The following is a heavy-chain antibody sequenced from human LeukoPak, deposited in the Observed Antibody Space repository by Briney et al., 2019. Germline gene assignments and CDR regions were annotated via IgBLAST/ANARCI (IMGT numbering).Heavy chain of an antibody. CDR2: IYYSGST. V-gene: IGHV4-31*03. Sequence: SQTLSLTCTVSGGSISSSGYYWSWIRQHPGKGLEWIGYIYYSGSTYYNPSLKSRVTISVDTSKNQFSLKLSSVTAADTAVYYCARAPRGLNAFDIWGQGTMVTVSS. CDR3: ARAPRGLNAFDI. J-gene: IGHJ3*02. D-gene: IGHD3-10*01. CDR1: GGSISSSGYY.